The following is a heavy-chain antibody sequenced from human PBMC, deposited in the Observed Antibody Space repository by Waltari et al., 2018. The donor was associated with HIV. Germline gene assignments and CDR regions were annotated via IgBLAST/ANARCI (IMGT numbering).Heavy chain of an antibody. Sequence: EVQLVESGGGLIQPGGSLRLSCAASGFTVSSNYMSWVRQAPGKGLGWVSGIYSGCSTDYAASGKGRFTISRDNSKNTLYLQMNSLRAEDTAVYYCARANSSGPVDYWGQGTLVTVSS. CDR3: ARANSSGPVDY. CDR1: GFTVSSNY. CDR2: IYSGCST. D-gene: IGHD3-22*01. V-gene: IGHV3-53*01. J-gene: IGHJ4*02.